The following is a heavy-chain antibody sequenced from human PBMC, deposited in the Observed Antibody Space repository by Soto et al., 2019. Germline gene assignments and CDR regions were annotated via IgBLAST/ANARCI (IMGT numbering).Heavy chain of an antibody. J-gene: IGHJ4*02. Sequence: GGSLRLSCAASGFSFSSHAMHWVRQAPGKGLEWVAFISDDGSNIYYGDSVKGRFTISRDNSKNTLYLQMNSLRAEDTAVYYCAKAGRDFWSGRSFFDYWGQGTQVTVSS. CDR3: AKAGRDFWSGRSFFDY. CDR2: ISDDGSNI. D-gene: IGHD3-3*01. V-gene: IGHV3-30*18. CDR1: GFSFSSHA.